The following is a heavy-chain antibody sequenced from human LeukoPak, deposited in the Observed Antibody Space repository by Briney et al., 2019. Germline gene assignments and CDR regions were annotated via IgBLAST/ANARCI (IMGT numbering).Heavy chain of an antibody. Sequence: SETLSLTCTVSGGSISSSSYYWGWIRQPPGKGLEWIGSIYYSGSTYYNPSLKSRVTISVDTSKSQFSLNLSSVTAADTAVYYCGRLRPSLFTAMANCYFDYWGQGTLVTVSS. J-gene: IGHJ4*02. D-gene: IGHD5-18*01. CDR1: GGSISSSSYY. CDR2: IYYSGST. V-gene: IGHV4-39*01. CDR3: GRLRPSLFTAMANCYFDY.